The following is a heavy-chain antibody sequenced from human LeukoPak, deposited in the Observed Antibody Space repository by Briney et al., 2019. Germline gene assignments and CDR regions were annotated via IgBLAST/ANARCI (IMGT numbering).Heavy chain of an antibody. J-gene: IGHJ4*02. CDR1: GYTFTSYG. CDR2: IYPRDGST. V-gene: IGHV1-46*01. CDR3: ARDQEGFDY. Sequence: ASVKVSCKASGYTFTSYGINWVRQAPGQGLEWMGMIYPRDGSTSYAQKFQGRVTVTRDTSTSTVHMELSGLRSEDTAVYYCARDQEGFDYWGQGTLVTVSS.